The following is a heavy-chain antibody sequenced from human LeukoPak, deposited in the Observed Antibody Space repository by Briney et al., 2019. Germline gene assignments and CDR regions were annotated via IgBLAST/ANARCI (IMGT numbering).Heavy chain of an antibody. Sequence: PSETLTLTCTVSSGSISSYYWSWIRQPPGKRLEWIGHIYYSGSTNYNPSLKSRVTISVDTSKNQFSLKLSSVWSGYQDTLYYFDSWGQGTLVTVSS. CDR3: FDS. D-gene: IGHD3-3*01. V-gene: IGHV4-59*01. CDR2: IYYSGST. CDR1: SGSISSYY. J-gene: IGHJ4*02.